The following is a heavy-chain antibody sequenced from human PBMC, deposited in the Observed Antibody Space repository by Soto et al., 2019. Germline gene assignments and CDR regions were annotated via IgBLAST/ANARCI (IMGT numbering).Heavy chain of an antibody. CDR2: ISYDGSNK. CDR3: AKGARVVADSPSGY. J-gene: IGHJ4*02. Sequence: GGSLRLSCAASGFTFTPYGMHWVRQAPGKGLEWVAVISYDGSNKYYADSVKGRFTISRDNSKNTLYLQMNSLRAEDTALYYCAKGARVVADSPSGYWGQGSLVTVSS. D-gene: IGHD2-15*01. CDR1: GFTFTPYG. V-gene: IGHV3-30*18.